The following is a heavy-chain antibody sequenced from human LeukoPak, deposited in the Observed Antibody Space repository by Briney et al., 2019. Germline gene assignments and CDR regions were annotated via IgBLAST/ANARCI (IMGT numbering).Heavy chain of an antibody. V-gene: IGHV1-2*02. J-gene: IGHJ4*02. Sequence: ASVKVSCKASGYTFTSYYMHWVRQAPGHGLEWMGWINPDSGDTNYAQNFQGRVTMTTDTSISTAYMELTRLTSDDTAVYYCTTGHDSSSSFDYWGQGTLVTVSS. CDR2: INPDSGDT. CDR1: GYTFTSYY. CDR3: TTGHDSSSSFDY. D-gene: IGHD6-6*01.